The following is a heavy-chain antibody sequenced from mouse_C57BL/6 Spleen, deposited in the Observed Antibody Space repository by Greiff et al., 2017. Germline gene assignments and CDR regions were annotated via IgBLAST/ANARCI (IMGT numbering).Heavy chain of an antibody. J-gene: IGHJ1*03. CDR1: GYAFSSSW. CDR2: IYPGDGDT. D-gene: IGHD1-1*01. CDR3: ARSGGYYSGSSYGYFDV. V-gene: IGHV1-82*01. Sequence: VQLQQSGPELVKPGASVKISCKASGYAFSSSWMNWVKQRPGKGLEWIGRIYPGDGDTNYNGKFKGKATLTADKSSSTAYMQLSSLTSEDSAVYFCARSGGYYSGSSYGYFDVWGTGTTVTVSS.